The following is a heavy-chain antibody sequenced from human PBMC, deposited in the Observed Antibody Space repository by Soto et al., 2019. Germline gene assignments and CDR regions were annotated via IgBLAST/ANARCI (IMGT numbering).Heavy chain of an antibody. V-gene: IGHV1-3*04. CDR3: ARVPRYTSDVVQVPAVMFDDWFVP. CDR2: IHTGDGDT. D-gene: IGHD2-21*02. Sequence: QVQLVQSGAEVKKPGASVKLSCKTSGYTFSRYAVQWVRQAPGQTFEWMGWIHTGDGDTKYSQKFRGRLTITRDTSPTTTYMELSNLRAEDTAMYYCARVPRYTSDVVQVPAVMFDDWFVPWGQGTLVTVSS. CDR1: GYTFSRYA. J-gene: IGHJ5*02.